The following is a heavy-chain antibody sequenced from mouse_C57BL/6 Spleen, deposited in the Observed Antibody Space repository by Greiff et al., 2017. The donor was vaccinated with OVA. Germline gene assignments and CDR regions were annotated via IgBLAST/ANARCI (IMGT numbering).Heavy chain of an antibody. V-gene: IGHV5-17*01. J-gene: IGHJ4*01. Sequence: EVMLVESGGGLVKPGGSLKLSCAASGFTFSDYGMHWVRQAPEKGLEWVAYISSGSSTIYYADTVKGRFTISRDNAKNTLFLQMTSLRSEDTAMYYCARYYYGSSYYAMDYWGQGTSVTVSS. CDR2: ISSGSSTI. D-gene: IGHD1-1*01. CDR3: ARYYYGSSYYAMDY. CDR1: GFTFSDYG.